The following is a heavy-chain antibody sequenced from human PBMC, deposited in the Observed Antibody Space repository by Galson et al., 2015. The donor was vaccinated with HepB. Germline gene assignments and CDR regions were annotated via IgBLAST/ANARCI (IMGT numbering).Heavy chain of an antibody. CDR2: IKSKTDGGTT. CDR3: TTGRYDFWSGYYGGSFSRRLRGMDV. Sequence: SLRLSCAASGFTFSNAWMSWVRQAPGKGLEWVGRIKSKTDGGTTDYAAPVKGRFTISRDDSKNTLYLQMNSLKTEDTAVYYCTTGRYDFWSGYYGGSFSRRLRGMDVWGQGTTVTVSS. CDR1: GFTFSNAW. V-gene: IGHV3-15*01. D-gene: IGHD3-3*01. J-gene: IGHJ6*02.